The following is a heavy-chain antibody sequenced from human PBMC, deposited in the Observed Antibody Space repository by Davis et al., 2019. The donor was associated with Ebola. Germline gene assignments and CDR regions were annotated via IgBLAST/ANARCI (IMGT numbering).Heavy chain of an antibody. D-gene: IGHD3-3*01. CDR1: GVTFTTAW. J-gene: IGHJ4*02. V-gene: IGHV3-15*01. Sequence: PGGSLRLSCEVSGVTFTTAWLTWVRQVPGKGLEWVVRIKSLRDGGTVNYATAVKGRFITSRDDSQNTLTLQMNSLRTEDSAVYYCATLVALRFPDQWGQGTLVIVSS. CDR2: IKSLRDGGTV. CDR3: ATLVALRFPDQ.